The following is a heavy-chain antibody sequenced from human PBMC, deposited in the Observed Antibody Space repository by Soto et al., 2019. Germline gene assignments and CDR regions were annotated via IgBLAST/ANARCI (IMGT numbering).Heavy chain of an antibody. CDR3: ARWANYYGSGSYYFPYTWFDP. CDR1: NASISSSTSYY. V-gene: IGHV4-39*01. Sequence: SETLSLTCSVSNASISSSTSYYWGWIRQPPGKGLEYIGIIYYSGSTFYNPSLKSRVTISVDTSKNQFSLKLSSVTAADTAVYYCARWANYYGSGSYYFPYTWFDPWGQGTLVTVLL. D-gene: IGHD3-10*01. CDR2: IYYSGST. J-gene: IGHJ5*02.